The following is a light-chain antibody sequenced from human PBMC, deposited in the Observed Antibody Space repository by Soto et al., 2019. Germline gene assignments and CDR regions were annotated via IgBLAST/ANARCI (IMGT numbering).Light chain of an antibody. J-gene: IGKJ3*01. CDR2: DAS. CDR3: QQRTTWPSFT. Sequence: EIVMTQSPATLSVSPGERATLSCRASQSVGSYLAWYQQKPGQAPRLLIYDASNRATGIPARFSGSGSATDFTLTISSLEPEDFAIYYCQQRTTWPSFTFGPGTKVDIK. V-gene: IGKV3-11*01. CDR1: QSVGSY.